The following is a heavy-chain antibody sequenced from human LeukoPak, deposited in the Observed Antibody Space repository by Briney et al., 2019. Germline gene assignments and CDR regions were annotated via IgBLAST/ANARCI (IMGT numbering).Heavy chain of an antibody. V-gene: IGHV4-59*01. CDR2: IYTSGST. Sequence: PSETLSLTCTVSGDSISNYYWSWIRQPPGKGLEWIGYIYTSGSTNYNPSLKSRVTISVDTSKNQFSLKLSSVTAADTAVYYCAREGDGSGSRYAFDIWGQGTMVTASS. CDR3: AREGDGSGSRYAFDI. CDR1: GDSISNYY. J-gene: IGHJ3*02. D-gene: IGHD3-10*01.